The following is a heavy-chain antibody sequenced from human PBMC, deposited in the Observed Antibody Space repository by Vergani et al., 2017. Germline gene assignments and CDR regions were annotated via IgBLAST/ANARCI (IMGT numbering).Heavy chain of an antibody. CDR1: GGSISSSSYY. CDR3: ARGEGYGDYAPPIAFDI. D-gene: IGHD4-17*01. V-gene: IGHV4-39*07. CDR2: IYYSGST. J-gene: IGHJ3*02. Sequence: QLQLQESGPGLVKPSETLSLTCTVSGGSISSSSYYWGWIRQPPGKGLEWIGSIYYSGSTYYNPSLKSRVTISVDTSKNQFSLKLSSVTAADTAVYYCARGEGYGDYAPPIAFDIWGQGTMVTVSS.